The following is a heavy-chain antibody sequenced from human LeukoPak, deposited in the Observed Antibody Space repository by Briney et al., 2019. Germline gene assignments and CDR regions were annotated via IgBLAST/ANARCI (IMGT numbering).Heavy chain of an antibody. J-gene: IGHJ4*02. CDR3: AKGADPQTWRMMTVAGTRFDF. CDR1: GFTFDDYA. D-gene: IGHD6-19*01. CDR2: ISGDGGSR. V-gene: IGHV3-43*02. Sequence: GGSLRLSCAVSGFTFDDYAMHWVRQAPGKGLEWVSLISGDGGSRYYAGSVKGRFTVSRDNSKNSLYLQMNRLRTEDTAFYYCAKGADPQTWRMMTVAGTRFDFWGQGTLVTVSS.